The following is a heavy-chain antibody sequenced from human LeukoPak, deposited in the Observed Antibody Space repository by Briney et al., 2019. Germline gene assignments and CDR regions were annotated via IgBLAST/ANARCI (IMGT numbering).Heavy chain of an antibody. CDR2: INADTGNT. V-gene: IGHV1-3*03. Sequence: GASVKVSCKASGDTFSSYAISWVRQAPGQRLEWMGWINADTGNTKCSQELQGRLTITRDTSASTVYMDLSSLRSEDKAVYYCARAGGSRGTVTPPGDFWGQGTLGTVSS. J-gene: IGHJ4*02. D-gene: IGHD4-17*01. CDR1: GDTFSSYA. CDR3: ARAGGSRGTVTPPGDF.